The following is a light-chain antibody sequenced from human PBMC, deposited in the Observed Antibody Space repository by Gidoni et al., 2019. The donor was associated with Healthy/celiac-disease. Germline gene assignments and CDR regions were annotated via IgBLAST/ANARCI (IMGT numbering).Light chain of an antibody. Sequence: EIVLTQSPATLSLSPGERATISCRASQSVSSYLAWYPQKPGQAPRLLIYDASNRATGIPARFSGSGSGTDFTLTISSLEPEDFAVYYCQQRSNWPPITFGQGTRLEIK. CDR1: QSVSSY. J-gene: IGKJ5*01. CDR2: DAS. CDR3: QQRSNWPPIT. V-gene: IGKV3-11*01.